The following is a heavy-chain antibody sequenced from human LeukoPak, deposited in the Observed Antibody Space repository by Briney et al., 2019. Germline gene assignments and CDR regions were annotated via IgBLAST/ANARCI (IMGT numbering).Heavy chain of an antibody. Sequence: SVKVSCKASGGTFSSYAISWVRQAPGQGLEWMGGIIPIFGTANYAQKFQGRVTITADESTSTAYMELSSLRSEDTAVYYCARPLDSGTYYTDYWGQGTLVTVSS. V-gene: IGHV1-69*13. CDR3: ARPLDSGTYYTDY. CDR2: IIPIFGTA. D-gene: IGHD1-26*01. CDR1: GGTFSSYA. J-gene: IGHJ4*02.